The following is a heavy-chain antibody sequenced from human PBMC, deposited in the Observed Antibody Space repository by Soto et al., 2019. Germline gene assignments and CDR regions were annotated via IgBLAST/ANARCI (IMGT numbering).Heavy chain of an antibody. J-gene: IGHJ4*02. D-gene: IGHD3-10*01. V-gene: IGHV3-30-3*01. CDR1: GFTFSSYA. CDR2: ISYDGSNK. CDR3: ASGETYS. Sequence: SLRLSCAASGFTFSSYAMHWVRQAPGKGLEWVAVISYDGSNKYYADSVKGRFTISRDNSKNTLYLQMNSLRAEDTAVYYCASGETYSWGQGTLVTVSS.